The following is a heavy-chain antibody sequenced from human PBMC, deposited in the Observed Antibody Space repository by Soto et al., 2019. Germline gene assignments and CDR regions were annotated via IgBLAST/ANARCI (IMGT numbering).Heavy chain of an antibody. V-gene: IGHV5-51*01. CDR3: ARSPRSSPYFDY. D-gene: IGHD6-13*01. J-gene: IGHJ4*02. CDR2: IYPGDSET. Sequence: GESLKISCQCSGYTFSNFWIAWVRHLPGKGLEYMGIIYPGDSETRYSPSFHGKVTISADRSIGTAYLQWSSLEASDSAFYFCARSPRSSPYFDYWAQGALVTVSS. CDR1: GYTFSNFW.